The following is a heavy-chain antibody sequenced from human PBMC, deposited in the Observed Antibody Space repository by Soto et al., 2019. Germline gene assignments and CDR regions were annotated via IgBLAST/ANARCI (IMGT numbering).Heavy chain of an antibody. J-gene: IGHJ4*02. CDR3: AREEGISDWHAFDY. CDR2: ISTYNGNT. D-gene: IGHD6-19*01. Sequence: APVKGSCKASGYTFTDYGISWVRQAPEQGREWMGWISTYNGNTSYAQKIQGRVTMTTDTSTSTAYVELRSLRSDDTAVYYCAREEGISDWHAFDYWGQVNLVTVS. CDR1: GYTFTDYG. V-gene: IGHV1-18*04.